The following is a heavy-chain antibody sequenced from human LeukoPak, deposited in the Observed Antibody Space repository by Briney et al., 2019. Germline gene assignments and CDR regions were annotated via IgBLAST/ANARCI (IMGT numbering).Heavy chain of an antibody. D-gene: IGHD3-22*01. Sequence: GGSLRLSCAASGFTVSSNYMSWVRQAPGKGLEWVSVIYSGGSTYYADSVKGRFSVSRDNSKNTLFLQMNSLRAEDTALYYCAKGSSGYFFDLWGQGTLVTVSS. V-gene: IGHV3-53*01. J-gene: IGHJ4*02. CDR3: AKGSSGYFFDL. CDR2: IYSGGST. CDR1: GFTVSSNY.